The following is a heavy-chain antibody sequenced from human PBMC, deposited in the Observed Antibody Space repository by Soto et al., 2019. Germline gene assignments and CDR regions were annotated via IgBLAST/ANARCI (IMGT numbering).Heavy chain of an antibody. Sequence: PGESLKISCKGSGYSFTSYWIGWVRQMPGKGLEWMGIIYPGDSDTRYSPSFQGQVTISADKSISTAYLQWSSLKAPDTAMYYCAMAYSSSWTYFDYWGQGTLVTVSS. V-gene: IGHV5-51*01. CDR2: IYPGDSDT. CDR1: GYSFTSYW. CDR3: AMAYSSSWTYFDY. D-gene: IGHD6-13*01. J-gene: IGHJ4*02.